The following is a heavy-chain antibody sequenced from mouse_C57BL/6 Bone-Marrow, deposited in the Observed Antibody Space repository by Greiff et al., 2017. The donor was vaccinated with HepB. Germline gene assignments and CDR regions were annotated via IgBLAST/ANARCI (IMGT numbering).Heavy chain of an antibody. V-gene: IGHV1-50*01. D-gene: IGHD1-1*01. J-gene: IGHJ2*01. CDR1: GYTFTSYW. CDR2: IDPSDSYT. CDR3: ARGFITTVVAPDYFDY. Sequence: VQLQQSGAELVKPGASVKLSCKASGYTFTSYWMQWVKQRPGQGLEWIGEIDPSDSYTNYNQKFKGKATLTVDTSSSTAYMQLSSLTSEDSAVYYCARGFITTVVAPDYFDYWGQGTTLTVSS.